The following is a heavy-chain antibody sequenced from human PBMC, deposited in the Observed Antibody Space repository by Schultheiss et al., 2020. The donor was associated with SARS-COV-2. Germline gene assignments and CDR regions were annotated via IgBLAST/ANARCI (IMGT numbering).Heavy chain of an antibody. D-gene: IGHD3-9*01. V-gene: IGHV3-48*04. CDR2: ISSSGSTI. CDR1: GFTFSSYS. Sequence: GGSLRLSCAASGFTFSSYSMNWVRQAPGKGLEWVSYISSSGSTIYYADSVKGRFTISRDNAKNSLYLQMNSLRAEDTAVYYCARASFTPSAYFDWSRGGMDVWGQGTTVTVSS. J-gene: IGHJ6*02. CDR3: ARASFTPSAYFDWSRGGMDV.